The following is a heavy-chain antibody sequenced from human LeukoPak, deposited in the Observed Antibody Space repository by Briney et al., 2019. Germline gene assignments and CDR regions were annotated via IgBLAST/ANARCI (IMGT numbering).Heavy chain of an antibody. J-gene: IGHJ6*02. V-gene: IGHV1-69*13. D-gene: IGHD2-15*01. CDR3: ARGLVVVAARAFYYYYGMDV. CDR2: IIPIFGTA. CDR1: GGTFSSYA. Sequence: SVKVSCTASGGTFSSYAISWVRQAPGQGLEWMGGIIPIFGTANYAQKFQGRVTITADESTSTAYMELSSLRSEDTAVYYCARGLVVVAARAFYYYYGMDVWGQGTTVTVSS.